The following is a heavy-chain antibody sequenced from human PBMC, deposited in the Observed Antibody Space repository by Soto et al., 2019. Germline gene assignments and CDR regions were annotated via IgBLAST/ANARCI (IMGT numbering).Heavy chain of an antibody. CDR2: ISGSGGST. CDR1: GFTFSSYA. J-gene: IGHJ6*02. Sequence: GGSLRLSCAASGFTFSSYAMSWVRQAPGKGLEWVSAISGSGGSTYYADSVKGRFTISRDNSKNTLYLQMNSLRAEDTAVYYCTKDNYCTNGVGYRGYYYGMDVWGQGTTVTVAS. CDR3: TKDNYCTNGVGYRGYYYGMDV. V-gene: IGHV3-23*01. D-gene: IGHD2-8*01.